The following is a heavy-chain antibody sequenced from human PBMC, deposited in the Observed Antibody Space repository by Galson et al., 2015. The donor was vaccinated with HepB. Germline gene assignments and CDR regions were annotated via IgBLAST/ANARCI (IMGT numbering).Heavy chain of an antibody. CDR1: GGSISSGGYY. CDR3: ARRGAYDYVWGSYRRGTDMGWFDP. Sequence: TLSLTCTVSGGSISSGGYYWSWIRQHPGKGLEWIGYIYYSGSTYYNPSLKSRVTISVDMSKNQFSLKLSSVTAADTAVYYCARRGAYDYVWGSYRRGTDMGWFDPWGQGTLVTVSS. V-gene: IGHV4-31*03. J-gene: IGHJ5*02. D-gene: IGHD3-16*02. CDR2: IYYSGST.